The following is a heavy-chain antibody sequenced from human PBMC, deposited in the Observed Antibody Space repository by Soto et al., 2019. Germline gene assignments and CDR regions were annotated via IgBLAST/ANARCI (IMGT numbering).Heavy chain of an antibody. D-gene: IGHD2-21*01. CDR1: GGTSRSLS. CDR3: ARDTHSAGCWFDT. CDR2: ITPLFGIP. V-gene: IGHV1-69*17. J-gene: IGHJ5*02. Sequence: QVQLVQSGAEVKKPGSSVKVSCKASGGTSRSLSITWVRQAPGQGLEWMGGITPLFGIPNYPQKFQGRLTITADKSTGTAHLELSSLRSEDTAVYYCARDTHSAGCWFDTWGPGTLVTVSS.